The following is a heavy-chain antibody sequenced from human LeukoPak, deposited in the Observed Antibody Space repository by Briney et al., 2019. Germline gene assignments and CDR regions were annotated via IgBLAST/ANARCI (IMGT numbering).Heavy chain of an antibody. CDR2: ISSSSSYI. Sequence: GGSLRLSCAASGFTFSDYYMSWFRQAPGKGLEWVSSISSSSSYIYYADSVKGRFAISRDNAKNSLYLQMNSLRAEDTAVYYCARDKGYSYGPPLGYWGQGTLVTVSS. CDR1: GFTFSDYY. J-gene: IGHJ4*02. CDR3: ARDKGYSYGPPLGY. V-gene: IGHV3-11*06. D-gene: IGHD5-18*01.